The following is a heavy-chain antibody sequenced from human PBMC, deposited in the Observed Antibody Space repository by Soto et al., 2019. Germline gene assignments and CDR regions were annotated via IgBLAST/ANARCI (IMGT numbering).Heavy chain of an antibody. CDR1: GFTFSSHW. Sequence: PGGSLRLSCETSGFTFSSHWMNWVRQAPGKGLEWVANIKQDGTEEYYVDSVKGRYTISRDNAQNSLYLQMNSLRAEDTAVYYCARGKYYDFWSAYYKFFTFDYWGRGTLVTVSS. CDR2: IKQDGTEE. D-gene: IGHD3-3*01. CDR3: ARGKYYDFWSAYYKFFTFDY. V-gene: IGHV3-7*01. J-gene: IGHJ4*02.